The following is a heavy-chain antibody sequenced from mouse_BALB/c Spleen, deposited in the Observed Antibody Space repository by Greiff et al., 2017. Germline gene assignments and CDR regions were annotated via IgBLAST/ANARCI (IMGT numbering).Heavy chain of an antibody. Sequence: QVQLQQSGAELVRPGASVTLSCKASGYTFTDYEMHWVKRTPVHGLEWIGAIDPETGGTAYNQKFKGKATLTADKSSSTAYMELRSLTSEDSAVYYCTRRSGTYAMDYWGQGTSVTVSS. CDR3: TRRSGTYAMDY. CDR1: GYTFTDYE. J-gene: IGHJ4*01. D-gene: IGHD3-3*01. CDR2: IDPETGGT. V-gene: IGHV1-15*01.